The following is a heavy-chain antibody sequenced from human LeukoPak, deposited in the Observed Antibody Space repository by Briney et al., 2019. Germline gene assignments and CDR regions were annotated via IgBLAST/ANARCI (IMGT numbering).Heavy chain of an antibody. D-gene: IGHD2-21*02. CDR1: GFNFNNYG. J-gene: IGHJ4*02. CDR3: AKDPFCGGDCYSEYYFDY. V-gene: IGHV3-30*02. Sequence: GGSLRLSCAASGFNFNNYGMHWVRQAPGKGLEWVAFIRYDGSNKYYADSVKGRFTISRDNSKNTLYLQMNSLRAEDTAVYYCAKDPFCGGDCYSEYYFDYWGQGTLVTVSS. CDR2: IRYDGSNK.